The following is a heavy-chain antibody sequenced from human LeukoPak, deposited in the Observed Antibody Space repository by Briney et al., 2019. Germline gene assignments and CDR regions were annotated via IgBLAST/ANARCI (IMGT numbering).Heavy chain of an antibody. CDR2: IYYSGRT. J-gene: IGHJ5*02. V-gene: IGHV4-59*01. CDR1: GASISSYY. D-gene: IGHD6-19*01. Sequence: SETLSLTCTVSGASISSYYWSWLRQSPGKGLEWFGYIYYSGRTNYNPSLKSRVTISVDTSKNQFPLKLTSATAADTAVYYCARAQQWLNWFDPWGQGTLVTVSS. CDR3: ARAQQWLNWFDP.